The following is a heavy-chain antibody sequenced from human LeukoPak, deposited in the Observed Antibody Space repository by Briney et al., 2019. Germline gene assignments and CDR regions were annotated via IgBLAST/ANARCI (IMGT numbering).Heavy chain of an antibody. Sequence: SETLSLTCTDSGGPLNKHYWRWIRQPPGKGLEWIGYIYYSGSTNYNPSLKSRVTISVDTSKNQFSLKLSSVTAAHTAVYYCAGSERGCSPLYMHVWGKGTTVTVSS. D-gene: IGHD2-15*01. J-gene: IGHJ6*03. CDR2: IYYSGST. CDR1: GGPLNKHY. V-gene: IGHV4-59*11. CDR3: AGSERGCSPLYMHV.